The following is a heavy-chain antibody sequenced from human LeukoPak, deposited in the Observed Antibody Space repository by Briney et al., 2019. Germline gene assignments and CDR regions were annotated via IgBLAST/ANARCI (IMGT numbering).Heavy chain of an antibody. CDR3: ASGVRDYDSSGPRDY. D-gene: IGHD3-22*01. CDR1: EGTFSSYA. V-gene: IGHV1-69*04. CDR2: IIPILGIA. J-gene: IGHJ4*02. Sequence: ASVKVSCKASEGTFSSYAISWVRQAPGQGLERMGRIIPILGIANYAQKFQGRVTITADKSTSTAYMELSSLRSEDTAVYYCASGVRDYDSSGPRDYWGQGTLVTVSS.